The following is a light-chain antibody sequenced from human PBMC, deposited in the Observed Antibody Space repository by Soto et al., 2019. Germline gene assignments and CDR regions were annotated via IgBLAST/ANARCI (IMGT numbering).Light chain of an antibody. J-gene: IGLJ2*01. CDR1: SSDVGGYNY. CDR3: RSYSSSSTLVV. CDR2: DVN. Sequence: QSALTQPASMSGAPGQSITISCTGTSSDVGGYNYVSWYRQHPGKAPKLMIYDVNNRPSGVSNRFSGSKSGNTASLTISGLQAEDEADYYCRSYSSSSTLVVFGGGTKLTVL. V-gene: IGLV2-14*03.